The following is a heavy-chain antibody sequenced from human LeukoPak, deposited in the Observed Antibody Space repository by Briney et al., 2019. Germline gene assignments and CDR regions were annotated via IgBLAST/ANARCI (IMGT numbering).Heavy chain of an antibody. Sequence: GGSLRLSCAASGFTFSDYYMSWIRQAPGKGLEWVSYISSSGSTIYYADSVKGRFTISRDNAKSSLYLQMNSLRAEDTAVYYCARAYDSGYDSSFDYWGQGTLVTVSS. CDR1: GFTFSDYY. J-gene: IGHJ4*02. CDR3: ARAYDSGYDSSFDY. CDR2: ISSSGSTI. V-gene: IGHV3-11*04. D-gene: IGHD5-12*01.